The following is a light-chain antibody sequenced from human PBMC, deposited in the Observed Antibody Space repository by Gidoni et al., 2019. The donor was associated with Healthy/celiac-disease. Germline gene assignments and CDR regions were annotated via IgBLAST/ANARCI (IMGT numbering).Light chain of an antibody. CDR3: QQRSNWPSLT. CDR2: DAS. J-gene: IGKJ4*01. Sequence: EIVLTQSPATLSLSPGERATLSCRVSQSVSSYLAWYQQKPGQAPRLLIDDASNRATGIPARFSGSGSGTDFTLTISSLEPEDFAVYYCQQRSNWPSLTFGGGTKVEIK. CDR1: QSVSSY. V-gene: IGKV3-11*01.